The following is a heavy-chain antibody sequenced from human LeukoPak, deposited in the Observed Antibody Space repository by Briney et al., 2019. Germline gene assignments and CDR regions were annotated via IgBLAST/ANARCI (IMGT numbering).Heavy chain of an antibody. Sequence: SETLSLTCAVSGGSISSYYWNWIRQPPGKGLEWIGRIYTSGSTNYNPSLKSRVTISVDTSKNQFSLKLSSVTAADTAVYYCASDLCPYYGSGSYYYHYYFGLDVWGQGTTVTVSS. J-gene: IGHJ6*02. CDR2: IYTSGST. CDR3: ASDLCPYYGSGSYYYHYYFGLDV. D-gene: IGHD3-10*01. V-gene: IGHV4-4*07. CDR1: GGSISSYY.